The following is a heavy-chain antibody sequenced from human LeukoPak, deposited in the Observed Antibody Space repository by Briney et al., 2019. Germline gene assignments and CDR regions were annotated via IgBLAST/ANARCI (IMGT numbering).Heavy chain of an antibody. Sequence: SETLSLTCAVYGGSFSGYYWSWIRQPSGKGLEWIGEINHSGSTNYNPSLKSRVTISVDTSKNQFSLKLSSVTAADTAVYYCARGRLGYCSGGSCSPLGYWGQGTLVTVSS. CDR1: GGSFSGYY. CDR3: ARGRLGYCSGGSCSPLGY. D-gene: IGHD2-15*01. CDR2: INHSGST. V-gene: IGHV4-34*01. J-gene: IGHJ4*02.